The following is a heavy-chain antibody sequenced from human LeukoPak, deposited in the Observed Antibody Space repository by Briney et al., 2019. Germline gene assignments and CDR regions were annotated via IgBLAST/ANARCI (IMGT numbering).Heavy chain of an antibody. J-gene: IGHJ4*02. D-gene: IGHD6-6*01. Sequence: GSLRLSCAASGFTFSSYAMSWVRQAPGEGLEWVSATSGPGGSRDYAASVKGRFTISRDNSKNTLYLQMNSLRAEDTAIYYCAKKVGLVSAPLYYFDLWGQGTLVTVSS. CDR3: AKKVGLVSAPLYYFDL. CDR2: TSGPGGSR. CDR1: GFTFSSYA. V-gene: IGHV3-23*01.